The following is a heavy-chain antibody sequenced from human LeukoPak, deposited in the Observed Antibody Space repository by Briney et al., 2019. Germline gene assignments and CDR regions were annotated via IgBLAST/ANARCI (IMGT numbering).Heavy chain of an antibody. CDR2: INPNSGGT. CDR1: GYTFTGYY. J-gene: IGHJ5*02. D-gene: IGHD6-13*01. Sequence: ASVKVSCKASGYTFTGYYMHWVRQAPGQGLEWMGWINPNSGGTNYAQKFQGRVTMTWDTSISTAYMELSSLRSEDTAVYYCARDKTDSSTYSWFDPWGQGTLVTVSS. CDR3: ARDKTDSSTYSWFDP. V-gene: IGHV1-2*02.